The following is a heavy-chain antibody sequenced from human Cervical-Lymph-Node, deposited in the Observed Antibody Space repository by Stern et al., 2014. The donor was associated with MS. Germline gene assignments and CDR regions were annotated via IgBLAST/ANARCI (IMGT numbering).Heavy chain of an antibody. Sequence: VQLVESGPGLVKPSQTLSLTCTVSGGSISNDNFFWSWIRQPAGKGLEWIGRVYLSGSTHYNPSLKSRVTISMDTSMTQFSLQLNSVTAADTAVYYCALGAEWFDPWGQGTLVTVSS. CDR2: VYLSGST. D-gene: IGHD1-26*01. CDR3: ALGAEWFDP. V-gene: IGHV4-61*02. J-gene: IGHJ5*02. CDR1: GGSISNDNFF.